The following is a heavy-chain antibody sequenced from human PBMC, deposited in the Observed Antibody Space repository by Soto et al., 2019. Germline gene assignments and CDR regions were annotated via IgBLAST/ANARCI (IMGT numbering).Heavy chain of an antibody. CDR1: GGSISSSSYY. Sequence: PSETLSLTCTVSGGSISSSSYYWGWIRQPPGKGLEWIGSIYYSGSTYYNPSLKSRVTISVDTSKNQFSLKLSSVTAADTAVYYCASPTLYGSGSYYLDYWGQGTLVTVSS. CDR3: ASPTLYGSGSYYLDY. D-gene: IGHD3-10*01. J-gene: IGHJ4*02. CDR2: IYYSGST. V-gene: IGHV4-39*01.